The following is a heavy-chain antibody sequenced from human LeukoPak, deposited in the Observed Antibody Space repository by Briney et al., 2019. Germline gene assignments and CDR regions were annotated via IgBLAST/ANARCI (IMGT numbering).Heavy chain of an antibody. CDR2: IKGDGSHT. CDR3: VRDWDHFDFDS. CDR1: GFTFSNYW. Sequence: GSLRLSCAASGFTFSNYWMHWVRQAPGKGLVWASRIKGDGSHTIYADSVKGRFTISRDNAKNTLYLQMKSLRAEDTAVYYCVRDWDHFDFDSWGQGTLVTVSS. J-gene: IGHJ5*01. D-gene: IGHD3-9*01. V-gene: IGHV3-74*01.